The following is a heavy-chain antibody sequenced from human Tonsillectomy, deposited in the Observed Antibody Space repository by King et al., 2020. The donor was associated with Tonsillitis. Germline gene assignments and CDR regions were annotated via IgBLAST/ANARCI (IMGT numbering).Heavy chain of an antibody. D-gene: IGHD4-17*01. J-gene: IGHJ4*02. CDR1: GGSISSYY. Sequence: VQLQESGPGLVKPSETLSLTCTVSGGSISSYYWSWIRQPPGKGLEWIGYIYYSGSTNYNPSLKSRVTISVDTSKNQFSLKLSSVTAADTAVYYCAREIDYGDPMPGYWRQGTLVTVSS. CDR2: IYYSGST. V-gene: IGHV4-59*01. CDR3: AREIDYGDPMPGY.